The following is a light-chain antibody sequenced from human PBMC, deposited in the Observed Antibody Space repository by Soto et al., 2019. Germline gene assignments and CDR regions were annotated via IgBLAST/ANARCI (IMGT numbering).Light chain of an antibody. CDR3: QQDNNWQRT. CDR2: GAS. CDR1: QSISSN. Sequence: EIVMTQSPATLSVSPGERATLSCRASQSISSNLAWYQQKPGQAPRLLIYGASTRATGVPARFSGSGSGTEFTLTISSLQSEDFAVYYCQQDNNWQRTFGQGTRWISN. V-gene: IGKV3-15*01. J-gene: IGKJ1*01.